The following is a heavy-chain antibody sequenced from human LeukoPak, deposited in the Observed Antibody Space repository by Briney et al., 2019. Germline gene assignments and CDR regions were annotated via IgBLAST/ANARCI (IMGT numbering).Heavy chain of an antibody. CDR3: ARHEGSSQAFSDY. V-gene: IGHV5-51*01. CDR2: IYPGDSDT. D-gene: IGHD6-13*01. Sequence: GESLKISCKGSGYSFTSYWIGWVRQMPGKGLEWMGIIYPGDSDTRYSPSFRGQVTISADKSISTAYLQRSSLKASDTAMYYCARHEGSSQAFSDYWGQGTLVTVSS. CDR1: GYSFTSYW. J-gene: IGHJ4*02.